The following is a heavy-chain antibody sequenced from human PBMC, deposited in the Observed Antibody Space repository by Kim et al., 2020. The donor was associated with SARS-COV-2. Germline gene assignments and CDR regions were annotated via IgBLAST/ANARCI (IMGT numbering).Heavy chain of an antibody. V-gene: IGHV1-3*01. J-gene: IGHJ4*02. CDR2: GNT. D-gene: IGHD1-1*01. Sequence: GNTKYSQKFQGRVTMTRDTSASTAYMELSSLRSEDTAVYYCARALEWEAYWGQGTLVTVSS. CDR3: ARALEWEAY.